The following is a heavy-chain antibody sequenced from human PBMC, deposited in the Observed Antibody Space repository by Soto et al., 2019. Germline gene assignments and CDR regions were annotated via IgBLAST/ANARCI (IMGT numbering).Heavy chain of an antibody. V-gene: IGHV4-31*03. CDR3: ARERSVRWDAFDI. Sequence: LSLTCTVSGGSISSGGYYWSWIRQHPGKGLEWIGYIYYSGSTYYNPSLKSRVTISVDTSKNQFSLKLSSVTAADTAVYYCARERSVRWDAFDIWGQGTMVTVSS. CDR2: IYYSGST. J-gene: IGHJ3*02. CDR1: GGSISSGGYY. D-gene: IGHD4-17*01.